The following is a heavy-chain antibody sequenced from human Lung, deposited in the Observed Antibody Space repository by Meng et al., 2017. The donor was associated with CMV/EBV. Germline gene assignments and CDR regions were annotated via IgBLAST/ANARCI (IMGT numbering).Heavy chain of an antibody. J-gene: IGHJ6*02. CDR1: GGTFSRYG. CDR3: ARDVSGDDHYYNYAMDV. D-gene: IGHD5-12*01. CDR2: IIPIFGTA. Sequence: SVKVSCKASGGTFSRYGFSWVRQAPGQGLEWMGGIIPIFGTANSAQKFQGRVTITTDESTSTAYMELSSLRFEDTAVYYCARDVSGDDHYYNYAMDVWGQGTTVTVSS. V-gene: IGHV1-69*05.